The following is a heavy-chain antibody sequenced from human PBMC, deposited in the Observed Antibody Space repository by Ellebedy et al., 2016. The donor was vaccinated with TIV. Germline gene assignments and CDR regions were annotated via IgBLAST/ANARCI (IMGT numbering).Heavy chain of an antibody. CDR2: IYYSGST. V-gene: IGHV4-31*03. J-gene: IGHJ4*02. CDR3: ARGNSLRFLEWLPDY. CDR1: GGSISSGGYY. D-gene: IGHD3-3*01. Sequence: SETLSLXXTVSGGSISSGGYYWSWIRQHPGKGLEWIGYIYYSGSTYYNPSLKSRVTISVDTSKNQFSLKLSSVTAADTAVYYCARGNSLRFLEWLPDYWGQGTLVTVSS.